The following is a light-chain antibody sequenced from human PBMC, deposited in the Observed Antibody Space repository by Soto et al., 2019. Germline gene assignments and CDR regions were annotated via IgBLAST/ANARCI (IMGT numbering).Light chain of an antibody. CDR2: LAS. J-gene: IGKJ2*03. CDR1: QSISTY. V-gene: IGKV1-39*01. CDR3: QQTYGTLYS. Sequence: DVQMTQSPSSLSASVGDRVTITCRAIQSISTYLNWYQHKPGKAPKLLIFLASSLQSGVPSRFSGSGSGTDFTLTISSLQPEDFATYYCQQTYGTLYSFGQGTKLEIK.